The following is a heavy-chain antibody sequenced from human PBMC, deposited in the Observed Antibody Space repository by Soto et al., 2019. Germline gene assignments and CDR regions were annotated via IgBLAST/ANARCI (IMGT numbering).Heavy chain of an antibody. J-gene: IGHJ6*03. CDR3: ARVQRPSNDVSWNYYYYYMDV. CDR1: GFTFDDYG. Sequence: GGSLRLSCAASGFTFDDYGMSWVRQAPGKGLEWVSGINWNGGSTGYADSVKGRFTISRDNAKNSLYLQMNSLRAEDTALYHCARVQRPSNDVSWNYYYYYMDVWGKGTTVTVSS. D-gene: IGHD6-13*01. V-gene: IGHV3-20*01. CDR2: INWNGGST.